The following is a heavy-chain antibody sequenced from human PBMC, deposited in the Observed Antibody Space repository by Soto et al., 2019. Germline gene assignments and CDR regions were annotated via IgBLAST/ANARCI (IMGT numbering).Heavy chain of an antibody. J-gene: IGHJ4*02. CDR1: GFTFSRYW. V-gene: IGHV3-7*01. D-gene: IGHD4-17*01. CDR2: IKHDGSEI. Sequence: EVQLVESGGGLVQPGGSLRLSCVASGFTFSRYWMSWARQAPGKGPEWVANIKHDGSEIYSIDSVKGRFTISRDNAKDSLYLQMNSLRVEDTAVYYCARDTDDFGDNYWGQGTLVTVSS. CDR3: ARDTDDFGDNY.